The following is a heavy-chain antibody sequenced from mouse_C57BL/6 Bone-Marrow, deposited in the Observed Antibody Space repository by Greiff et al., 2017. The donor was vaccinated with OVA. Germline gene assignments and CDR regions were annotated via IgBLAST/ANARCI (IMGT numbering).Heavy chain of an antibody. CDR2: LSGGGGNT. J-gene: IGHJ4*01. CDR1: GFTFSSYT. Sequence: EVMLVESGGGLVKPGGSLKLSCAASGFTFSSYTMSWVRQTPEKRLAWVATLSGGGGNTYYPDSVKGRVTISRDNAKNTLYLQMSSLRSEDTALYYCARRGNYGLYARDYWGQGTSVTVSS. CDR3: ARRGNYGLYARDY. V-gene: IGHV5-9*01. D-gene: IGHD1-1*01.